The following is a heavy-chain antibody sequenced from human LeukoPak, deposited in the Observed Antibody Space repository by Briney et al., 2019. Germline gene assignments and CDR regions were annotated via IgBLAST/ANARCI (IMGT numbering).Heavy chain of an antibody. Sequence: PGGSLRLSCAASGFTVSSNYMTWVRQAPGKGLQWVSIIYSGGSTYYADSAKGRLTISRDNSKNTLYVQMNSLRAEHRAGYECARDLGASDYYIMDVWGQGATVTVSS. J-gene: IGHJ6*02. CDR1: GFTVSSNY. CDR2: IYSGGST. V-gene: IGHV3-53*01. D-gene: IGHD3-16*01. CDR3: ARDLGASDYYIMDV.